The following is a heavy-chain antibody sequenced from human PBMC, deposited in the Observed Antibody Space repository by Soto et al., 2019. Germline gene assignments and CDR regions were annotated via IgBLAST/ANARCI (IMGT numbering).Heavy chain of an antibody. CDR3: ARALVSGYDYFGYFDY. V-gene: IGHV6-1*01. J-gene: IGHJ4*02. CDR1: GDSVSSNSAA. Sequence: SQTLSLTCAISGDSVSSNSAAWNWIRQSPSRGLEWLGRTYYRSKWYNDYAVSVKSRITINPDTSKNQFSLQLNSVTPEDTAVYYCARALVSGYDYFGYFDYWGQGTLVTVSS. D-gene: IGHD5-12*01. CDR2: TYYRSKWYN.